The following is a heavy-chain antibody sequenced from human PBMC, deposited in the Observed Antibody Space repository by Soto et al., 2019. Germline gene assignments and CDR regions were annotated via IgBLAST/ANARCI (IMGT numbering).Heavy chain of an antibody. D-gene: IGHD1-26*01. CDR3: ARDSGELEPFDY. J-gene: IGHJ4*02. CDR1: GGTFSSYA. V-gene: IGHV1-69*13. CDR2: IIPIFGTA. Sequence: SVKVSCKASGGTFSSYAISWVRQAPGQGLGWMGGIIPIFGTANYAQKFQGRVTITADESTSTAYMELSSLRSEDTAVYYCARDSGELEPFDYWGQGTLVTVSS.